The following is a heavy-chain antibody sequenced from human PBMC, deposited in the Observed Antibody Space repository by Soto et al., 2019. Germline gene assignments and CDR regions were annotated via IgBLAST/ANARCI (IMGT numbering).Heavy chain of an antibody. CDR2: ISAYNGNT. D-gene: IGHD4-4*01. CDR3: AIREGHDYSNRRAENYYYYGMDV. J-gene: IGHJ6*02. Sequence: QVQLVQSGAEVKKPGASVKASCKASGYTFTSYGISWVRQAPGQGLEWMGWISAYNGNTNDAQKLQGRVTMTTDTHTSKAYMELRSLKSDDTAVYYCAIREGHDYSNRRAENYYYYGMDVWGQGTTVTVSS. V-gene: IGHV1-18*01. CDR1: GYTFTSYG.